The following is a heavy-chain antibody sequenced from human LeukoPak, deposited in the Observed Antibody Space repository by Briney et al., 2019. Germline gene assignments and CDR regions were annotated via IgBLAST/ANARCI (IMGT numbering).Heavy chain of an antibody. D-gene: IGHD3-10*01. CDR1: GGSISSSNW. J-gene: IGHJ6*03. Sequence: PSETLSLTCAVSGGSISSSNWWSWVRQPPGKGLEWIGEIYHSGSTNYNPSLKSRVTISVDKSKNQFSLKLSSVTAADTAVYYCARHNHRYYYGSGSYKRYYYYMDVWGKGTTVTISS. CDR2: IYHSGST. V-gene: IGHV4-4*02. CDR3: ARHNHRYYYGSGSYKRYYYYMDV.